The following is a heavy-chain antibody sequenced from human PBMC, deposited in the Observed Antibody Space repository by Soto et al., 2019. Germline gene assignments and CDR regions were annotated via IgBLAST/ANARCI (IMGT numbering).Heavy chain of an antibody. CDR3: AKSLDRTLDWLAP. J-gene: IGHJ5*02. CDR2: ISSTSNYI. CDR1: GFTFTGNS. D-gene: IGHD2-8*01. Sequence: EVQLVESGGGLVKPGGSLKLSCAGSGFTFTGNSMNWVRQAPGKGLEWVSSISSTSNYIYYADSVKGRFTISRDNAKKSLYLQMHSLRAENTAVYYCAKSLDRTLDWLAPWGQGTLVTVSS. V-gene: IGHV3-21*01.